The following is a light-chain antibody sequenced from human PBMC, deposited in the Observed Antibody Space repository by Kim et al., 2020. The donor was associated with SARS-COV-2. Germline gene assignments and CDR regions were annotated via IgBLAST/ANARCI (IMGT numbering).Light chain of an antibody. CDR2: GTN. CDR3: NSRDSSGNHLV. CDR1: SLRSYY. J-gene: IGLJ2*01. V-gene: IGLV3-19*01. Sequence: SSELTQDPAVSVALGQTARITCQGDSLRSYYANWYQQKPGQAPVLVIYGTNNRPSGIPDRFSGSSSGNTASLTITGAQAEDEADYYCNSRDSSGNHLVFGGGTQLTVL.